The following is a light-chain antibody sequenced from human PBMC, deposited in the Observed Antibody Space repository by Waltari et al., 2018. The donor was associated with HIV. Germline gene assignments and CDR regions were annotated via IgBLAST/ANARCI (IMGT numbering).Light chain of an antibody. Sequence: DIQMTQSTSSLSASVGHRVTITCQASQDISNYLNWYQQKPGKAPKLLIYDASNMETGVPSRFSGSGSGTDFTFAISSLQPEDIATYCCQQYDNLLGTFGPGTKVDIK. CDR1: QDISNY. CDR2: DAS. J-gene: IGKJ3*01. V-gene: IGKV1-33*01. CDR3: QQYDNLLGT.